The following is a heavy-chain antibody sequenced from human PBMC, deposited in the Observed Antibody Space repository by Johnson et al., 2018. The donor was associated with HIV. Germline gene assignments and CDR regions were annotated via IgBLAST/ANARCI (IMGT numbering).Heavy chain of an antibody. D-gene: IGHD6-19*01. CDR1: GFTFDDYG. V-gene: IGHV3-30*18. CDR2: ISYDGSNK. Sequence: VQLVESGGGVVRPGGSLRLSCAASGFTFDDYGMSWVRQAPGKGLEWVAVISYDGSNKYYADSVKGRFTISRDNSKNTLYLQMNSLRDEDTAVYYCTKEGVAGADAFDIWGQGATVTVSS. J-gene: IGHJ3*02. CDR3: TKEGVAGADAFDI.